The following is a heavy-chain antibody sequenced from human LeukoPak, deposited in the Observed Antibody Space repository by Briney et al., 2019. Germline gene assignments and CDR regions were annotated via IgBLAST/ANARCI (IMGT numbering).Heavy chain of an antibody. CDR1: GFTFSSYA. D-gene: IGHD4-17*01. V-gene: IGHV3-23*01. CDR2: ISGSGDST. Sequence: PGGSLRLSCAASGFTFSSYAMNWVRQAPGKGLEWVSGISGSGDSTYYADSVKGRFTISRDSSKNTLYLQMNSLRAEDTAVFYCARAPTDDYGDYSFDYWGQGTLVTVSS. CDR3: ARAPTDDYGDYSFDY. J-gene: IGHJ4*02.